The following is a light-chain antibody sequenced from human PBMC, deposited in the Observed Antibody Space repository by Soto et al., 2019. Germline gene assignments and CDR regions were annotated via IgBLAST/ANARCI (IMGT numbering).Light chain of an antibody. CDR2: YVS. V-gene: IGLV2-14*03. Sequence: QSVLTQPASVSGSPGQSITISCTGTGSEVGTYDYVSWYQQHPDKSSKLIISYVSDRLSGVSTRFSGSKSGNTASLAISGLQAEDEADYYCSSYASGNTWIFGGGTQLTVL. CDR3: SSYASGNTWI. CDR1: GSEVGTYDY. J-gene: IGLJ2*01.